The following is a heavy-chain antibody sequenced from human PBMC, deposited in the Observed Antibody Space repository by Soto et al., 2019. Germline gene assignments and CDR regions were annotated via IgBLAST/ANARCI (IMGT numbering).Heavy chain of an antibody. V-gene: IGHV4-31*03. CDR2: IYYSGSA. CDR3: ARGVLANWGPENWFDP. CDR1: GASISRGAYY. J-gene: IGHJ5*02. D-gene: IGHD7-27*01. Sequence: SETLSLTCSVSGASISRGAYYWSWIRQHPGKGLEWIGNIYYSGSAYYNPSLKSRVTISVDTSQNQFSLKLSSVTAADTAVYYCARGVLANWGPENWFDPWGQGTLVTVSS.